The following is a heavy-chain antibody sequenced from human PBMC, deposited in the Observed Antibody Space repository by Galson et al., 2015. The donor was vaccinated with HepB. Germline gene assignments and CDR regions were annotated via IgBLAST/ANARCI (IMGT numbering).Heavy chain of an antibody. V-gene: IGHV1-18*04. D-gene: IGHD4-17*01. J-gene: IGHJ6*02. CDR1: GYTFTSYG. Sequence: SVKVSCKASGYTFTSYGISWVRQAPGQGREWMGWISAYNGNTNYAQKLQGRVTMTTDTSTSTAYMELRSLRSDDTAVYYCARGGTVTTLDQDYYYYGMDVWGQGTTVTVSS. CDR3: ARGGTVTTLDQDYYYYGMDV. CDR2: ISAYNGNT.